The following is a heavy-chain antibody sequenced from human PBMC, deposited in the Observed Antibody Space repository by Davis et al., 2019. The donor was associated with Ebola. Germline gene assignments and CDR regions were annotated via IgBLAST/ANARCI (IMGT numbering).Heavy chain of an antibody. Sequence: GGSLRLSCAASGFTFSSYAMHWVRQAPGKGLEWVAVISYDGSNKYYADSVKGRFTISRDNSKNTLYLQMNSLRAEDTAVYYCARGPRYCSSTSCYILGFDYWGQGTLVTVSS. D-gene: IGHD2-2*02. CDR1: GFTFSSYA. CDR2: ISYDGSNK. V-gene: IGHV3-30-3*01. CDR3: ARGPRYCSSTSCYILGFDY. J-gene: IGHJ4*02.